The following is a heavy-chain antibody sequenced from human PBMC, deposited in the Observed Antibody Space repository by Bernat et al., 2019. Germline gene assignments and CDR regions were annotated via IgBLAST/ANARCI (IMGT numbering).Heavy chain of an antibody. V-gene: IGHV3-33*01. D-gene: IGHD6-13*01. J-gene: IGHJ4*02. CDR1: GFTFSSYG. Sequence: QVQLVESGGGVVQPGRSLRLSCAASGFTFSSYGMHWVRQAPGKGLEWVAVIGYDGSNKDYEESVNGRLTLSRDNSKNTLYLQMNRLRAEDTAVYYCARNGYSSSWYLNPNYYFDYWGQGTLVTVSS. CDR3: ARNGYSSSWYLNPNYYFDY. CDR2: IGYDGSNK.